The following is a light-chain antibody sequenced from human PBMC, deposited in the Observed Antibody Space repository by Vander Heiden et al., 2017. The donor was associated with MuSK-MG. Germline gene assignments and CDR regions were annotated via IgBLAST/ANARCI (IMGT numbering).Light chain of an antibody. CDR1: QSFLHSHRDNY. V-gene: IGKV2-28*01. CDR2: LDS. J-gene: IGKJ4*01. Sequence: EMVLTQSPLPLPATPGVPASIACRSSQSFLHSHRDNYLDWYLQKPGHSPHRLIYLDSNRASGVPDRFSSSGAGTAYTLKISRVEAEDVVVYYCIQALHTPPRTFGGGTKVEIK. CDR3: IQALHTPPRT.